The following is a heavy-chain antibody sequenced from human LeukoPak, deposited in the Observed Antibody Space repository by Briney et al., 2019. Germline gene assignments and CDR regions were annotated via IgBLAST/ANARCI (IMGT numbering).Heavy chain of an antibody. CDR3: ARAVGSGSY. CDR2: INSDGSST. J-gene: IGHJ4*02. D-gene: IGHD3-10*01. Sequence: GGPLKFSGAALGFTFVNYWLHWFGKAPGKGLVWVSHINSDGSSTNYADSVKGRFTISRDNAKNTLYLQMNSLRAEDTGVYYCARAVGSGSYWGQGTLVTVSS. CDR1: GFTFVNYW. V-gene: IGHV3-74*01.